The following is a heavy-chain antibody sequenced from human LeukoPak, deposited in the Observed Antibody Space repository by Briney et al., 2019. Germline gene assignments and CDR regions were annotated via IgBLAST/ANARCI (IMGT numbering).Heavy chain of an antibody. V-gene: IGHV4-39*01. J-gene: IGHJ6*02. Sequence: SESLCLTCAVSVGSISISSYYWGWVRQPPGKGLGWVGSIYYSGSTYYNPSLKGRVTISVDTSKTQFPLKLSPVTAAATGVYYCASFSSSWYQDYYYGMDVWGQGTTVTVSS. CDR1: VGSISISSYY. D-gene: IGHD6-13*01. CDR3: ASFSSSWYQDYYYGMDV. CDR2: IYYSGST.